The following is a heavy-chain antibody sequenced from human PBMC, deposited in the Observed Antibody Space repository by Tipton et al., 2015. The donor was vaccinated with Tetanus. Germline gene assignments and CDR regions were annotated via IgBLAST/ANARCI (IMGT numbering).Heavy chain of an antibody. CDR3: ARVQEQRIYYYGMDV. CDR1: GYNFVNFG. V-gene: IGHV1-18*01. Sequence: QVQLVQSGAEVKKPGASVKVSCKASGYNFVNFGISWVRQAPGQGLEWMGWISAYNGKTKYAQRLQGRVTMTTDRSASTAYMDLRRLGSDDTAVYYCARVQEQRIYYYGMDVRGQGTTVTVSS. D-gene: IGHD6-25*01. CDR2: ISAYNGKT. J-gene: IGHJ6*02.